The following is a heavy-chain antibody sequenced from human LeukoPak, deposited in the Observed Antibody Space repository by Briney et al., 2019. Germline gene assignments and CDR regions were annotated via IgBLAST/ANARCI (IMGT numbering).Heavy chain of an antibody. Sequence: GGSLRLSCAASGFTFSSYAMHWVRQAPGKGLEWVAVISYDGSNKYYADSVKGRFTISRDNSKNTLYLQMNSLRAEDTAVYYCARDGGCSSTSCYARYYFDYWGQGTLVTVSS. CDR3: ARDGGCSSTSCYARYYFDY. D-gene: IGHD2-2*01. J-gene: IGHJ4*02. CDR1: GFTFSSYA. V-gene: IGHV3-30*04. CDR2: ISYDGSNK.